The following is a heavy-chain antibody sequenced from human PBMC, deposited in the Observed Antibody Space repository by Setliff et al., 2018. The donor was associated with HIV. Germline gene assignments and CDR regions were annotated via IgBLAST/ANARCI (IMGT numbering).Heavy chain of an antibody. V-gene: IGHV3-15*01. Sequence: GGSLRLSCAASGFTFSAHGMHWVRQAPGKGLEWVGHIKSKTDGGTTDYAAPVKGRFTISRDDSKTTLYLQMNSLKTEDTAVYYCTTEDPWLRFGHWGQGTLVTVSS. CDR1: GFTFSAHG. D-gene: IGHD5-12*01. J-gene: IGHJ5*02. CDR2: IKSKTDGGTT. CDR3: TTEDPWLRFGH.